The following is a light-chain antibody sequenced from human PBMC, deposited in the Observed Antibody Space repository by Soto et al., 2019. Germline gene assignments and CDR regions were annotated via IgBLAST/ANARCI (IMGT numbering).Light chain of an antibody. CDR1: QRISEW. V-gene: IGKV1-5*01. CDR3: HQYNNYPWT. Sequence: DIQMTQSRSTLSASVEDRVTITCRASQRISEWLAWYQQKPGKAPKLLIYDASSLQTGVPSRFSGSGSGTEFTLTISSLQPDDFATYYCHQYNNYPWTFGQGTKVEIK. CDR2: DAS. J-gene: IGKJ1*01.